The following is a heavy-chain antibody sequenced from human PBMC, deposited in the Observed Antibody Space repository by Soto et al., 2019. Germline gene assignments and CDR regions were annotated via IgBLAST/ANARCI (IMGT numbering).Heavy chain of an antibody. CDR3: ARGRGVLGVVVVEGPDDAFDI. J-gene: IGHJ3*02. D-gene: IGHD2-15*01. Sequence: ASVKVSGKASGYTFTSYDINWVRQATGQGLEWMGWMNPNSGNTGYAQKFQGRVTMTRNTSISTAYMELSSLRSEDTAVYYCARGRGVLGVVVVEGPDDAFDIWGQGTMVTVSS. CDR1: GYTFTSYD. V-gene: IGHV1-8*01. CDR2: MNPNSGNT.